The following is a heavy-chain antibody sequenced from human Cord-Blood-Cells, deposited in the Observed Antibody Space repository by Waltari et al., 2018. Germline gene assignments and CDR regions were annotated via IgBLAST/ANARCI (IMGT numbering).Heavy chain of an antibody. CDR1: GGTFSSYA. V-gene: IGHV1-69*01. CDR3: ATYRSSIQLWLFDYYYYGMDV. J-gene: IGHJ6*02. Sequence: QVQLVQSGSEVKKPGSSVKVSCKASGGTFSSYAITWVRPPPLHGPEWLGGIIPIFGTANYAQKFQGRVTITADESTSTAYRELSSLRSEDTAVYYCATYRSSIQLWLFDYYYYGMDVWGQGTTVTVSS. D-gene: IGHD5-18*01. CDR2: IIPIFGTA.